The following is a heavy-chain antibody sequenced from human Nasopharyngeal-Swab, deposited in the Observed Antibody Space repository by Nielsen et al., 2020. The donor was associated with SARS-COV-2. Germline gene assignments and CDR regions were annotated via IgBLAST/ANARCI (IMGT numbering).Heavy chain of an antibody. J-gene: IGHJ4*02. Sequence: GGSLRLSCAASGFTFNGYSMHWVRQAPGKGLEYVSAISDDGGTTYYAHSVKGRFSIFRDNSKNTLYLQMGGLRTEDTAVYYCARDQRLGIPMALGFGVLDYWGQGTRVTVSS. V-gene: IGHV3-64*01. CDR2: ISDDGGTT. D-gene: IGHD3-16*01. CDR3: ARDQRLGIPMALGFGVLDY. CDR1: GFTFNGYS.